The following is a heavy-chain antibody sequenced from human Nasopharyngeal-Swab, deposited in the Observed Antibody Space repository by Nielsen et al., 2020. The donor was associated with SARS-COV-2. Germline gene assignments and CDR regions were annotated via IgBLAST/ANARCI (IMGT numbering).Heavy chain of an antibody. J-gene: IGHJ4*02. V-gene: IGHV1-46*01. CDR3: ARDNAAVAGFDY. CDR2: INPSGGST. CDR1: GYTFTSYY. D-gene: IGHD6-19*01. Sequence: ASVKVSCKASGYTFTSYYMHWVRQAPGQGLEWMGIINPSGGSTSYAQKFQGRVTMTTDTSTSTAYMELRSLRSDDTAVYYCARDNAAVAGFDYWGQGTLVTVSS.